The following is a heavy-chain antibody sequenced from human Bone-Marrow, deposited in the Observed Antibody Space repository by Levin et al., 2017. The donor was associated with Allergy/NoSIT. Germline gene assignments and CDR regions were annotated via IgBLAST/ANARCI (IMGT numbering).Heavy chain of an antibody. Sequence: NASETLSLTCAVSGYSINSGYYWGWIRQPPGMGLEWIGSVYHSGSTNYNPSLKSRVTISVDTSKKQFSLKLSSVTAADTAVYYCARWYSSSGYFDYWGQGTLVTVSS. CDR1: GYSINSGYY. CDR3: ARWYSSSGYFDY. V-gene: IGHV4-38-2*01. CDR2: VYHSGST. D-gene: IGHD6-13*01. J-gene: IGHJ4*02.